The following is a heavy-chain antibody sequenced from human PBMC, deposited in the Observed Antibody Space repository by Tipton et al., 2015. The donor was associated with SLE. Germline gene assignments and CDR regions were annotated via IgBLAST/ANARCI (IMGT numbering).Heavy chain of an antibody. D-gene: IGHD4-11*01. V-gene: IGHV3-48*03. J-gene: IGHJ3*02. Sequence: SLRLSCVASRFTFSNSDMNWVRQAPGKGLEWTSYISSSGSTIFYADSVKGRFTISRANSKNSLYLQMNSLRAEDTAVYYCASHPRHNRDYSDSVDGLDIWGQGTMVTVSS. CDR3: ASHPRHNRDYSDSVDGLDI. CDR2: ISSSGSTI. CDR1: RFTFSNSD.